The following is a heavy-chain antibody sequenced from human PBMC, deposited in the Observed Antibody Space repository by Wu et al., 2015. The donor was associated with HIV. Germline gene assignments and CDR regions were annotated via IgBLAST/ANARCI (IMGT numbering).Heavy chain of an antibody. D-gene: IGHD6-19*01. Sequence: QVQLVQSGAEVKKTGASVKVSCRGSGYSFRSYGINWVRQAPGQGLEWMGWISAYNGNTNYAQKLQGRVTMTTDTSTSTAYMELRSLRSDDTAVYYCARYAVAGVGGRGMDVWGQGTTGHRLL. CDR1: GYSFRSYG. J-gene: IGHJ6*02. CDR2: ISAYNGNT. V-gene: IGHV1-18*01. CDR3: ARYAVAGVGGRGMDV.